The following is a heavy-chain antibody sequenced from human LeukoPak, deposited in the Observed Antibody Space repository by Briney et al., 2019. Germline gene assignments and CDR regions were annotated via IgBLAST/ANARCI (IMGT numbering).Heavy chain of an antibody. Sequence: GGSLRLSCAASGFTFSAYEMHWVRQAPGKGLEWISYISSSDSTKYYTDSVKGRFTISRDNTKNSLYLQMNSLRAEDTAVYYCAREMDYFDSRPIDYWGQGTLVTVSS. CDR2: ISSSDSTK. J-gene: IGHJ4*02. CDR3: AREMDYFDSRPIDY. V-gene: IGHV3-48*03. D-gene: IGHD3-22*01. CDR1: GFTFSAYE.